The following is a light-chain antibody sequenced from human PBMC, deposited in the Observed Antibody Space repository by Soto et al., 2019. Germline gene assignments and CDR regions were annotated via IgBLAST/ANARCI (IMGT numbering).Light chain of an antibody. CDR3: QQYNNWPPLT. V-gene: IGKV3D-15*01. J-gene: IGKJ4*01. Sequence: VLTQSPGTLSLTSGERATLSCRASQSISGTYLAWYQQKPGQAPRLLIYGASSRATGIPARFSGSGSGTEFTLTISSLQSEDFAVYYCQQYNNWPPLTFGGGTKVDIK. CDR1: QSISGTY. CDR2: GAS.